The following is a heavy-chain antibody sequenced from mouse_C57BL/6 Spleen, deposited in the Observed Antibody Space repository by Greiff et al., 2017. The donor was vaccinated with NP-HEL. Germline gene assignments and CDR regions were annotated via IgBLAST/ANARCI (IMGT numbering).Heavy chain of an antibody. D-gene: IGHD5-1*01. CDR2: IRLKSDNYAT. CDR3: TNLPPSSMDY. J-gene: IGHJ4*01. Sequence: EVKVEESGGGLVQPGGSMKLSCVASGFTFSNYWMNWVRQSPEKGLEWVAQIRLKSDNYATHYAESVKGRFTITRDDSKSSVYLQMNNLRAEDTGIYYCTNLPPSSMDYWGQGTSVTVSS. V-gene: IGHV6-3*01. CDR1: GFTFSNYW.